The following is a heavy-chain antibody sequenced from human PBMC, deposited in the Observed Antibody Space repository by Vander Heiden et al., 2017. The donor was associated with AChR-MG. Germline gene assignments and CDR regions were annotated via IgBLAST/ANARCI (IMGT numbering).Heavy chain of an antibody. CDR1: GFTLSSHW. CDR2: IKQRGSER. V-gene: IGHV3-7*01. CDR3: AREGREGYGMDV. J-gene: IGHJ6*02. Sequence: EVQLVESGGGLVQPGGSLRPPCAASGFTLSSHWMIWVRQAPGKGLEWVANIKQRGSERNYVDSVKGRFTISRDDAKSSLYLQMNSLRAEDTAVYYCAREGREGYGMDVWGQGTTVTVSS.